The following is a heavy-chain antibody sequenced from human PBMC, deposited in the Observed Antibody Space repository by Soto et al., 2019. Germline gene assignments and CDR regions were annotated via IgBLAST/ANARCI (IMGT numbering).Heavy chain of an antibody. CDR1: GFTFSGSV. V-gene: IGHV3-73*01. CDR3: SRNIDYAFDI. Sequence: EVQLVESGGGLVQPGGSLKLSCAASGFTFSGSVMYWVRQTSGKGLEWVGRIRSKADSYATAYAASVKGRFTISRDDSKNKGYLQMNRLKTEDTAVDYCSRNIDYAFDIWGQGTMVTVSS. J-gene: IGHJ3*02. CDR2: IRSKADSYAT. D-gene: IGHD2-15*01.